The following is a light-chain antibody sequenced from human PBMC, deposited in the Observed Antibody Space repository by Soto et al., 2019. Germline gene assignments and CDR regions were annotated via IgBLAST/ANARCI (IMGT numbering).Light chain of an antibody. CDR3: QQLNSGFT. J-gene: IGKJ3*01. CDR1: QGISSY. Sequence: DIQLTQSPSFLSASVGDRVTITCRASQGISSYLAWYQQKPGKAPKLLIYAASTLQSGVPSRFSGSGSGTEFTLTNSSLQPEDFATYYCQQLNSGFTFGPGTKVDIK. CDR2: AAS. V-gene: IGKV1-9*01.